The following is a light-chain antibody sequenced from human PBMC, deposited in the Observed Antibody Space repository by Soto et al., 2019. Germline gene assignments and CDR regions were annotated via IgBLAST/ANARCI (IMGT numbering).Light chain of an antibody. CDR3: QQYDSSPPT. CDR1: QSISSSY. CDR2: GAS. J-gene: IGKJ1*01. V-gene: IGKV3-20*01. Sequence: EIVLTKSPAILSVSPGERATLSCRASQSISSSYLAWYQHKPGQAPGLLIYGASSRATGISDRFSGGGSGPDFTLTISRLEPEDFAVYYCQQYDSSPPTFGQGTKVDIK.